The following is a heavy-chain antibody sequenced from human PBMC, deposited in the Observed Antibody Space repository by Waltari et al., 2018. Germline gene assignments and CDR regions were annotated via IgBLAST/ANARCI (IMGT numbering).Heavy chain of an antibody. CDR2: INHSGST. D-gene: IGHD2-2*01. CDR3: ARALRGNIVVVPAASVGGAFDI. V-gene: IGHV4-34*01. CDR1: GGSFSGYY. Sequence: QVQLQQWGAGLLKPSETLSLTCAVYGGSFSGYYWSWIRQPPGKGLEWIGEINHSGSTNYNPSLKSRVTISVDTSKNQFSLKLSSVTAADTAGYYCARALRGNIVVVPAASVGGAFDIWGQGTMVTVSS. J-gene: IGHJ3*02.